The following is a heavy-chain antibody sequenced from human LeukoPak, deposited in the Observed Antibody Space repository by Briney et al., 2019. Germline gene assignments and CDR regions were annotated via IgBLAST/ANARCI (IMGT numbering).Heavy chain of an antibody. CDR1: GFTFDDYA. CDR2: ISWNSGSI. D-gene: IGHD6-19*01. J-gene: IGHJ1*01. V-gene: IGHV3-9*01. CDR3: AKDSFLGSSGWWRDFQH. Sequence: GGSLRLSCAASGFTFDDYAMHWVRQAPGKGLEWVSGISWNSGSIGYADSVKGRFTISRDNAKNSLYLQMNSLRAEDTALYYCAKDSFLGSSGWWRDFQHRGQGTLVTVSS.